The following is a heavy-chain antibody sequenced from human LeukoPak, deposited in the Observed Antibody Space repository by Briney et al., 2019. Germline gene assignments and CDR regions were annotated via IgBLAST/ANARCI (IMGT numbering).Heavy chain of an antibody. CDR1: GFTFSSYA. V-gene: IGHV3-23*01. CDR3: GKDGECTFDV. CDR2: ISGSGGST. Sequence: GGSLRLSCAASGFTFSSYAMSWVRQAPGKGREWVSAISGSGGSTYHADSVKGRYPISGDSSYNTAFRQVNRLRTEDRALYYCGKDGECTFDVWGQGTMVTVSS. J-gene: IGHJ3*01. D-gene: IGHD3-3*01.